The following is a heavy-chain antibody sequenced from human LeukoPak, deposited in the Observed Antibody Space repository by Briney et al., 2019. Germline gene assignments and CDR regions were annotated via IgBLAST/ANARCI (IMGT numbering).Heavy chain of an antibody. D-gene: IGHD1-26*01. Sequence: GGSLRLSCVASGFTFSSYAMSWVRQAPGRGLECVSAISGSGGSTYYIDSVKGRFTISRDNSKNTLYLQMNSLRAEDTAVYYCARARYSGSYYSLFDYWGQGTLVTVSS. CDR3: ARARYSGSYYSLFDY. J-gene: IGHJ4*02. CDR1: GFTFSSYA. V-gene: IGHV3-23*01. CDR2: ISGSGGST.